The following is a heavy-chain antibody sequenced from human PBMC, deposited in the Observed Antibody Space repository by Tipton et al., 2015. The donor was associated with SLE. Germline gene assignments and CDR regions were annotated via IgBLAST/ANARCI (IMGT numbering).Heavy chain of an antibody. CDR2: IYYSGST. J-gene: IGHJ4*02. CDR1: GGSISSSSYY. V-gene: IGHV4-39*01. Sequence: TLSLTCTVSGGSISSSSYYWGWIRQPPGKGLEWIGSIYYSGSTYYNPSLKSRVTISVDTSKNQFSLKLSSVTAADTAVYYCARRSSGRYYFDYWGQGTLVTVSS. CDR3: ARRSSGRYYFDY. D-gene: IGHD3-10*01.